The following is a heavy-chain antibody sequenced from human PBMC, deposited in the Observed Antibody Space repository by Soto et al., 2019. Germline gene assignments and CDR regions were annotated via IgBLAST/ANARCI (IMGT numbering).Heavy chain of an antibody. D-gene: IGHD6-13*01. CDR1: GFSLSTSGMC. J-gene: IGHJ5*01. CDR2: IDWDDDK. CDR3: ARIRIAAAGHNRFDP. Sequence: SGPTLVNPTQTLTLTCTFSGFSLSTSGMCVSWIRQPPGKAPEWLARIDWDDDKYYSTSLKTRLTISKDTSKNQVVLTMTNMEPVDTATFYCARIRIAAAGHNRFDPRGQGTLVTVSS. V-gene: IGHV2-70*11.